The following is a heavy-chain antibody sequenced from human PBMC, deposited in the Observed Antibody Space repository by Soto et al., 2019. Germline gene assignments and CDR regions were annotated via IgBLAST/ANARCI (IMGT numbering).Heavy chain of an antibody. CDR1: GFTVSSNY. CDR3: ASKYYYDSSGYYI. D-gene: IGHD3-22*01. Sequence: GGSLRLSCAASGFTVSSNYMSWVRQAPGKGLEWVSVIYSGGSTYYADSVKGRFTISRDNSKNTLYLQMNSLRAEDTAVYYCASKYYYDSSGYYIWGQGTLDTVSS. J-gene: IGHJ4*02. V-gene: IGHV3-53*01. CDR2: IYSGGST.